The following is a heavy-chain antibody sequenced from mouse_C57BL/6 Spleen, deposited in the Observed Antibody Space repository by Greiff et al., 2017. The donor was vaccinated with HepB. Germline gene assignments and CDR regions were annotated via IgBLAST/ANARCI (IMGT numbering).Heavy chain of an antibody. CDR3: ARSAGNYYAMDY. J-gene: IGHJ4*01. CDR2: INPSSGYT. Sequence: QVQLQQSGAELARPGASVKMSCKASGYTFTSYTMHWVKQRPGQGLEWIGYINPSSGYTKYNQKFKDKATLTADKSSSTAYMQLSSLTSEDSSVYYCARSAGNYYAMDYWGQGTSVTVSS. V-gene: IGHV1-4*01. CDR1: GYTFTSYT.